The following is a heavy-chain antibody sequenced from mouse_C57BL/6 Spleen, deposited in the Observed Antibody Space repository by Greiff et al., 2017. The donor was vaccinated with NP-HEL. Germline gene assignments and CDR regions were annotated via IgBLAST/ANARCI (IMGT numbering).Heavy chain of an antibody. Sequence: LVESGPELVKPGASVKISCKASGYAFSSSWMNWVKQRPGKGLEWIGRIYPGDGDTNYNGKFKGKATLTADKSSSTAYMHLSSLTSEDSAVYFCARGSYYSNYGAMDYWGQGTSVTVSS. CDR1: GYAFSSSW. D-gene: IGHD2-5*01. CDR3: ARGSYYSNYGAMDY. CDR2: IYPGDGDT. J-gene: IGHJ4*01. V-gene: IGHV1-82*01.